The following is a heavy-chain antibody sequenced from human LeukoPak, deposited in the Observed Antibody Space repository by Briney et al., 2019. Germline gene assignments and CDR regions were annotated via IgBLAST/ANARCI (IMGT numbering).Heavy chain of an antibody. D-gene: IGHD5-18*01. CDR2: INPKSGGT. Sequence: ASVKVSCKASGYTFTGYYMHWVRQAPGQGLEWMGWINPKSGGTNYAQKFQGRVTMTRDTSITTVYMELSGLTSDDTAVYYCARFLNGYGYLYWGQGTQVTVSS. V-gene: IGHV1-2*02. CDR1: GYTFTGYY. J-gene: IGHJ4*02. CDR3: ARFLNGYGYLY.